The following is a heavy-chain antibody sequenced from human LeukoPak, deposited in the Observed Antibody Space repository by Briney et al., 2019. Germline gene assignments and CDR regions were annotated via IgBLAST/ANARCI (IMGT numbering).Heavy chain of an antibody. J-gene: IGHJ4*02. CDR3: ARDLGIAVAGG. CDR2: IYHSGST. V-gene: IGHV4-59*12. CDR1: GGSISSYY. D-gene: IGHD6-19*01. Sequence: SETLSLTCNVSGGSISSYYWSWIRQPPGKGLEWIGEIYHSGSTNYNPSLKSRVTISVDKSKNQFSLKLSSVTAADTAVYYCARDLGIAVAGGWGQGTLVTVSS.